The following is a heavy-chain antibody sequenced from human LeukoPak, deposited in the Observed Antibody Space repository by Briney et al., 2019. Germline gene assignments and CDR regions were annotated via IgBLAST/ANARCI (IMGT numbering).Heavy chain of an antibody. CDR3: ARDRDCSSTSCLENYFDY. CDR2: ISSSSSYT. Sequence: GGSLRLSCAASGFTFSDYYMSWIRQAPGKELEWVSYISSSSSYTNYADSVKGRFTISRDNAKNSLYLQMNSLRAEDTAVYYCARDRDCSSTSCLENYFDYWGQGTLVTVSS. D-gene: IGHD2-2*01. CDR1: GFTFSDYY. J-gene: IGHJ4*02. V-gene: IGHV3-11*06.